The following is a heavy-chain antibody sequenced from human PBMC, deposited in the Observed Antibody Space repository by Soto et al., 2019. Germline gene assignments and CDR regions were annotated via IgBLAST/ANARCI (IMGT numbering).Heavy chain of an antibody. CDR2: ISSNGGST. Sequence: EVQLVESGGGLVQPGGSLRLSCVASGFTFSSYAMHWVRQAPGKGLEYVSAISSNGGSTYYANSVKGRFTISRDNSKNTLYLQMGSLRAEDMAVYYCARDGLRQYAFDIWGQGTMVTVSS. J-gene: IGHJ3*02. V-gene: IGHV3-64*01. CDR3: ARDGLRQYAFDI. D-gene: IGHD4-17*01. CDR1: GFTFSSYA.